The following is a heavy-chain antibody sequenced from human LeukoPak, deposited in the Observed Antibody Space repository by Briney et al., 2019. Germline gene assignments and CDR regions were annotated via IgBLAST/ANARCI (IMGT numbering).Heavy chain of an antibody. CDR3: ARSGGFGFYYYYYMDV. J-gene: IGHJ6*03. CDR1: GFTFSSYW. Sequence: GGSLRLSCAASGFTFSSYWMHWVRQAPGKGLVWVSRIKSDGSTNYADSVKGRFTISRDNSKNMLYLQMNSLRAEDTAVYYCARSGGFGFYYYYYMDVWGKGTTVTVSS. CDR2: IKSDGST. V-gene: IGHV3-74*01. D-gene: IGHD5-12*01.